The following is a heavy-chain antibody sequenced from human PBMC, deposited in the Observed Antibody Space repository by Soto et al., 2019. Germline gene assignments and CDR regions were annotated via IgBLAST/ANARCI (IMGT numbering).Heavy chain of an antibody. CDR1: GGSISSYY. CDR2: IYYSGST. CDR3: ARESYYGSGATVVAY. D-gene: IGHD3-10*01. J-gene: IGHJ4*02. V-gene: IGHV4-59*01. Sequence: SETLSLTCTVSGGSISSYYWSWIRQPPGKGLGWIGYIYYSGSTNYNPSLKSRVTISVDTSKNQFSLKLSSVTAADTAVYYCARESYYGSGATVVAYWGQGTLVTVSS.